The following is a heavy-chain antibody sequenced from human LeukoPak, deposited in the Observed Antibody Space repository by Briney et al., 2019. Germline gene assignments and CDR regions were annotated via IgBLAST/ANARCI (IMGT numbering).Heavy chain of an antibody. D-gene: IGHD3-10*01. J-gene: IGHJ4*02. V-gene: IGHV1-2*02. Sequence: GASDKVSCKASGYTFTDYYLHWVRQAPGEGPEWMGWINPNTDVTNYAPKFQGRVTMTRDTSISTAYMELSRLTSDDTAVYYCAREGVFVWFGESYGNDYWGQGTLVTVSS. CDR1: GYTFTDYY. CDR2: INPNTDVT. CDR3: AREGVFVWFGESYGNDY.